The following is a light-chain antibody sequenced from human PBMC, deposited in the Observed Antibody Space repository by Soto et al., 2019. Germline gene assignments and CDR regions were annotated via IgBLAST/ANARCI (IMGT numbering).Light chain of an antibody. Sequence: EIVLTQSPDTLSLSPRERATLSCRASQSIRSERLAWYQQKPGQAPRLVIFDASNRASGMPERFSGSGSGTDFTLTIARLEPEDFAVYYCQEYDGAPITFGLVTLLDIK. J-gene: IGKJ5*01. CDR1: QSIRSER. CDR3: QEYDGAPIT. CDR2: DAS. V-gene: IGKV3-20*01.